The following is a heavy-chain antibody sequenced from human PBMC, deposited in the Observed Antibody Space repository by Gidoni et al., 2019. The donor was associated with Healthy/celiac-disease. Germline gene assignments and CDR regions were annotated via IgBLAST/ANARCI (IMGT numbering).Heavy chain of an antibody. J-gene: IGHJ6*02. D-gene: IGHD3-3*01. CDR1: VCTFSSYS. CDR3: ARESITIFGGHYYYYGMDV. Sequence: EVQLVESGGGLVKPGGSLRLSCAASVCTFSSYSMNWVRQAPGKGLEWVSSISSSSSYIYYADSVKGRFTIFRDNAKNSLYLQMNSLRAEDTAVYYCARESITIFGGHYYYYGMDVWGQGTTVTVSS. CDR2: ISSSSSYI. V-gene: IGHV3-21*01.